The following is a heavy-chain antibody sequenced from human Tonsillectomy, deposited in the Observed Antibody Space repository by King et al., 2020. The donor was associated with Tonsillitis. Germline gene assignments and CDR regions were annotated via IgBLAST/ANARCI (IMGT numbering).Heavy chain of an antibody. CDR2: IVASGGST. CDR1: GFNFSNYA. J-gene: IGHJ4*02. D-gene: IGHD1-26*01. V-gene: IGHV3-23*04. CDR3: ARRYSGNYSRGWDY. Sequence: VQLVESGGGLVQPGGSLRLSCVASGFNFSNYAMSWVRQAPGKGLEWVSAIVASGGSTYYADSVKGRFAISRDNPKDTLYLQMNSLRAEDTAVYYCARRYSGNYSRGWDYWGQGTLATVSS.